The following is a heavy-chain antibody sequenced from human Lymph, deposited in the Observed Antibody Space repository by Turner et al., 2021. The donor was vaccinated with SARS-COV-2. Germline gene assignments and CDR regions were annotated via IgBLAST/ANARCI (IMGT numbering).Heavy chain of an antibody. D-gene: IGHD3-22*01. V-gene: IGHV1-69*01. CDR1: GGTFSSYA. Sequence: QLQLVQSGAEVTKPGSSVTVSCKASGGTFSSYAISWVRQAPGQGLEWMGGIIPICGTANYAQKFRGRVTITADESTNTAYMELSSLKSEDTAVFYCARNLGYDNSGYYYDYWGQGTLVTVSS. J-gene: IGHJ4*02. CDR3: ARNLGYDNSGYYYDY. CDR2: IIPICGTA.